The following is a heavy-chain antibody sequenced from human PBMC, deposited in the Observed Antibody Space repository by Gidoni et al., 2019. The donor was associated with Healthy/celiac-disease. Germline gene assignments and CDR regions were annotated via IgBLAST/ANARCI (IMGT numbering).Heavy chain of an antibody. CDR2: IYYSGST. CDR1: GGSISSSSYY. Sequence: QLQLQESGPGLVKPSETLSLTCTVSGGSISSSSYYWGWIRQPPGKGLEWIGSIYYSGSTYYNPSLKSRVTISVDTSKNQFSLKLSSVTAADTAVYYCARRVKLYSSGYYIDYWGQGTLVTVSS. J-gene: IGHJ4*02. V-gene: IGHV4-39*01. D-gene: IGHD6-19*01. CDR3: ARRVKLYSSGYYIDY.